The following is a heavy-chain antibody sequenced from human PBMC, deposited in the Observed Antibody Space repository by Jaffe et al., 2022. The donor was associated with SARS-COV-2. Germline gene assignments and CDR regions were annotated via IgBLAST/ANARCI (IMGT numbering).Heavy chain of an antibody. J-gene: IGHJ6*02. D-gene: IGHD2-2*01. CDR2: IYYSGST. CDR1: GGSISSSSYY. Sequence: QLQLQESGPGLVKPSETLSLTCTVSGGSISSSSYYWGWIRQPPGKGLEWIGSIYYSGSTYYNPSLKSRVTISVDTSKNQFSLKLSSVTAADTAVYYCAVRDRYQPAARKFGMDVWGQGTTVTVSS. CDR3: AVRDRYQPAARKFGMDV. V-gene: IGHV4-39*01.